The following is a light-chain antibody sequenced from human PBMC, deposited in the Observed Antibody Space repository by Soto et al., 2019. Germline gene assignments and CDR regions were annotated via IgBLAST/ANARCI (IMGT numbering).Light chain of an antibody. J-gene: IGKJ1*01. V-gene: IGKV1-5*03. CDR1: HSISGW. CDR3: QQYYSLWT. Sequence: DIHMTQSPSTLSASLGDRVTITCRASHSISGWLAWYQQKPGKAPNLLIFKASSLESGVPSRFSGGGSGTEFTRTISSLQPDDFDTYYCQQYYSLWTFGQGTKVEIK. CDR2: KAS.